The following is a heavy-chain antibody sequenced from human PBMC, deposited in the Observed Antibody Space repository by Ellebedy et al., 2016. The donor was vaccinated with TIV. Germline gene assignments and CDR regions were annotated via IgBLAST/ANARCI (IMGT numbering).Heavy chain of an antibody. CDR2: ISTNGVTA. J-gene: IGHJ3*02. D-gene: IGHD2-2*01. CDR3: VREGVPRGFDI. Sequence: GESLKISCVASGFIFSSYYMTWVRQAPGEGLEYVSTISTNGVTAYYADSVRARFIISRDNSRNSVYVQMSSLRAEDTAVYYCVREGVPRGFDIWGQGTMVTVSS. V-gene: IGHV3-64*05. CDR1: GFIFSSYY.